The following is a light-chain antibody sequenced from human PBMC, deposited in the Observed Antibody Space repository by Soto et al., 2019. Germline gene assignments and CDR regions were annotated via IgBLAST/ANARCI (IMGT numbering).Light chain of an antibody. J-gene: IGLJ3*02. Sequence: SYELNQPLSVSVALGQTARITCGGNNIGRKNVYWYQVNPGQAPVLVIYRDSNRPSGIPERFSGSNSGNTATLAISGAQAGDDADYYCQVWDSGSVVFGGGTKLTVL. CDR3: QVWDSGSVV. CDR1: NIGRKN. V-gene: IGLV3-9*01. CDR2: RDS.